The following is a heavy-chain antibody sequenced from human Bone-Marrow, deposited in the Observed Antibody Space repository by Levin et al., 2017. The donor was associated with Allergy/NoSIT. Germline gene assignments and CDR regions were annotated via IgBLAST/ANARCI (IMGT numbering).Heavy chain of an antibody. Sequence: VASVKVSCKASGYTFTSFDINWVRQASGQGLEWMGWMNPSSGNTGYARKFQGRVIMTRDTSPSTAFMELSSLRSEDTAVYYCARGGGWCESAFDVWGQGTMVTVSS. CDR3: ARGGGWCESAFDV. CDR1: GYTFTSFD. D-gene: IGHD2-21*01. J-gene: IGHJ3*01. V-gene: IGHV1-8*01. CDR2: MNPSSGNT.